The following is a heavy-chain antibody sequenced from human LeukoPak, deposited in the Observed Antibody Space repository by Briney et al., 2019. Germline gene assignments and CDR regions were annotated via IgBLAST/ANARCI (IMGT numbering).Heavy chain of an antibody. Sequence: GGSLRLSCAASGFSVSNNYMTWVRQAPGKGLEWISVIYSDGSTYYADSVKGRFSISRDNSKNTLYLQMNSLRGEDTAVYYCTRCIVGFGLDYLDYWGQGTLVTVSS. CDR3: TRCIVGFGLDYLDY. CDR2: IYSDGST. CDR1: GFSVSNNY. J-gene: IGHJ4*02. V-gene: IGHV3-53*01. D-gene: IGHD1-26*01.